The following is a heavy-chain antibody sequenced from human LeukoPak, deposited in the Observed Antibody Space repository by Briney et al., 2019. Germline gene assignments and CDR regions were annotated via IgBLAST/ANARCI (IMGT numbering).Heavy chain of an antibody. J-gene: IGHJ6*04. D-gene: IGHD1-26*01. CDR2: ISGRGDAS. V-gene: IGHV3-23*01. Sequence: GGSLRLSCAASGFTFSGYAMTWVRQAPGKGLEWVSSISGRGDASYYAESVKGRFTISRDNSKSTLYLQMNSLRAEDTAVYYCAKAPPDKWEYYYGMDVWGKGTTVTVSS. CDR1: GFTFSGYA. CDR3: AKAPPDKWEYYYGMDV.